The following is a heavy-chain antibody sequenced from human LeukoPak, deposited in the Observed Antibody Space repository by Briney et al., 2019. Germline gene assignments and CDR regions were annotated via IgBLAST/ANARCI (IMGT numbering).Heavy chain of an antibody. CDR1: GFTFSSHW. CDR3: ARDPTTYYYMDV. Sequence: GGSLRLSCAASGFTFSSHWMHWVRQAPGKGLEWVSRINSDGSSRSFADSVRGRVTISRDNAKNTLYLQMNSLRAEDTAVYYRARDPTTYYYMDVWGKGTTVTVSS. V-gene: IGHV3-74*01. J-gene: IGHJ6*03. D-gene: IGHD4-11*01. CDR2: INSDGSSR.